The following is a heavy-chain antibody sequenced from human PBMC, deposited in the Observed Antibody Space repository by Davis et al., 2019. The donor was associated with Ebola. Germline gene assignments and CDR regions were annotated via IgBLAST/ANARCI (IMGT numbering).Heavy chain of an antibody. CDR3: ARVGVNWNYYYGMDV. D-gene: IGHD1-20*01. CDR1: GFTVSSNY. Sequence: GGSLRLSCAASGFTVSSNYMSWVRQAPGKGLEWVANIKQDGSEKYYVDSVKGRFTISRDNAKNSLYLQMNSLRAEDTAVYYCARVGVNWNYYYGMDVWGQGTTVTVSS. CDR2: IKQDGSEK. V-gene: IGHV3-7*01. J-gene: IGHJ6*02.